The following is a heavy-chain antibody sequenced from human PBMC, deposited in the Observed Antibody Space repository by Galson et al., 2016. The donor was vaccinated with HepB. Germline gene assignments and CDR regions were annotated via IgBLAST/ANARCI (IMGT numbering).Heavy chain of an antibody. CDR3: ARDERTVPTSENWFDP. V-gene: IGHV3-30-3*01. D-gene: IGHD4-17*01. CDR2: ITYDGGSL. Sequence: SLRLSCAASGFTFSTYAMHWVRQAPGKGLEWVAFITYDGGSLYYTDSVKGRFTISREISKNTLYLQTNSLRTEDTAVYYCARDERTVPTSENWFDPWGQGTLVTVSS. CDR1: GFTFSTYA. J-gene: IGHJ5*02.